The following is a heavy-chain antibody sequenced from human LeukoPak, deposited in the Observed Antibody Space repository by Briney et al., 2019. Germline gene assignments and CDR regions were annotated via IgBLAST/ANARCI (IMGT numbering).Heavy chain of an antibody. CDR3: ARGYCSGGSCQLDY. V-gene: IGHV1-3*02. Sequence: ASVKVSCKASGYTFTSYAMHWVHQAPGQRLEWMGWSNAGNGNTKYSQEFQGRVTITRDTSASTAYMELSSLRSEDMAVYYCARGYCSGGSCQLDYWGQGTLVTVSS. D-gene: IGHD2-15*01. CDR1: GYTFTSYA. CDR2: SNAGNGNT. J-gene: IGHJ4*02.